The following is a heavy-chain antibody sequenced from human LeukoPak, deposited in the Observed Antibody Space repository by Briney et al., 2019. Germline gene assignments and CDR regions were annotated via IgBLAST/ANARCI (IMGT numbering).Heavy chain of an antibody. V-gene: IGHV3-30*02. D-gene: IGHD3-22*01. CDR1: GFTFSTFP. CDR2: IQDDGATT. Sequence: GGSLRLSCAASGFTFSTFPMHWVRQAPGKGLEWVALIQDDGATTNYADSVRGRSTISRDNSKSTVYLQMNSLKPDDTAVYYCATQSITLVVVISPFDYWGQGTLVTVSS. CDR3: ATQSITLVVVISPFDY. J-gene: IGHJ4*02.